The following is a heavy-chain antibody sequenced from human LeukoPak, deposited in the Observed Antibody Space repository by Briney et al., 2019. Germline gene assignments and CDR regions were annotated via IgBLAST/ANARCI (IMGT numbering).Heavy chain of an antibody. V-gene: IGHV3-23*01. CDR2: ISGSGGST. Sequence: GGSLRPSCAASGFTFSSYAMNWVRQAPGKGLEWVSAISGSGGSTYYADSVKGRFTISRDNSKNTLYLQMNSLRAEDTAVYYCAKWGESNFDYWGQGTLVTVSS. CDR3: AKWGESNFDY. D-gene: IGHD3-10*01. CDR1: GFTFSSYA. J-gene: IGHJ4*02.